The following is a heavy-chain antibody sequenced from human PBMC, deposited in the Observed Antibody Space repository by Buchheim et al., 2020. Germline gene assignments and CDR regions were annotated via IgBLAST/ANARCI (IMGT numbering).Heavy chain of an antibody. J-gene: IGHJ4*02. CDR1: GGSFSGYY. CDR2: INHSGST. CDR3: ASRRRYCSGGSCYRQLTAIDY. V-gene: IGHV4-34*01. Sequence: QVQLQQWGAGLLKPSETLSLTCAVYGGSFSGYYWSWIRQPPGKGLEWIGEINHSGSTNYNPSLKSRVTISVDTSKNQFSLKLGSVTAADTAVYYCASRRRYCSGGSCYRQLTAIDYWGQGTL. D-gene: IGHD2-15*01.